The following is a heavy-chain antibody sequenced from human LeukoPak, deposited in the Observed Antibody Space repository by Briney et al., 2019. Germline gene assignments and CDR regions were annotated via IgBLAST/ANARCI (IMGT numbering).Heavy chain of an antibody. V-gene: IGHV3-11*01. CDR2: INSSGTTI. CDR1: GFTFSDYY. D-gene: IGHD2/OR15-2a*01. J-gene: IGHJ6*01. Sequence: GGSLRLSCAASGFTFSDYYMSWIRQAPGNGLEWVSYINSSGTTIYYAYSVKGRFTISRDNAKNSLYLQMNTLRAEDTSVYQCARDAILSLSGIDVWGQGSTVTVSS. CDR3: ARDAILSLSGIDV.